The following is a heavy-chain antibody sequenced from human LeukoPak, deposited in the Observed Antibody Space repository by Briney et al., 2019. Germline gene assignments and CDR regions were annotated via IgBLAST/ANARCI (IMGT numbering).Heavy chain of an antibody. CDR2: INHSGSN. D-gene: IGHD3-9*01. V-gene: IGHV4-34*01. CDR1: GGSFSGYY. J-gene: IGHJ6*03. CDR3: ARPQYYDILTGYYKGSDYYYMDV. Sequence: SETLSLTCAVYGGSFSGYYWSWLRQPPGKGLEWIGEINHSGSNNYNPSLKSRVTISVDTSKNQFSLKLSSVTAADTAVYYCARPQYYDILTGYYKGSDYYYMDVWGKGTTVTISS.